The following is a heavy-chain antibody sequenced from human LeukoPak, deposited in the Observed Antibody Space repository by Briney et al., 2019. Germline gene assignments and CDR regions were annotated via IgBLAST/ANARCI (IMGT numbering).Heavy chain of an antibody. CDR2: VYYTGST. D-gene: IGHD6-13*01. CDR1: GGSISSALYH. V-gene: IGHV4-39*01. J-gene: IGHJ4*02. CDR3: ARRTIAAAGIEHAGRIDY. Sequence: SSETLSLTCTVSGGSISSALYHWGWIRQPPGKNLEWLGSVYYTGSTHNNPSLKSRVTISVDTSKNQFSLKLSSVTAADTAVYYCARRTIAAAGIEHAGRIDYWGQGTLVTVSS.